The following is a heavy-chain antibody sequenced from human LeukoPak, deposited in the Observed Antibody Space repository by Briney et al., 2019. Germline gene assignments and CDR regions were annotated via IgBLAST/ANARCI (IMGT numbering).Heavy chain of an antibody. Sequence: SETLSLTCTVSGGSISSYYWSWIRQPPGKGLEWIGYIYYSGSTNYNPSLKSRVTISVNTSKNQFSLKLSSVTAADTAVYYCARVRSYQLLLDYWGQGTLVTVSS. CDR1: GGSISSYY. D-gene: IGHD2-2*01. J-gene: IGHJ4*02. V-gene: IGHV4-59*01. CDR3: ARVRSYQLLLDY. CDR2: IYYSGST.